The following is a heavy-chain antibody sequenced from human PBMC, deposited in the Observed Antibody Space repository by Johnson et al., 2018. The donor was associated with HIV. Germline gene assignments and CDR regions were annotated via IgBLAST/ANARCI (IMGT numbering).Heavy chain of an antibody. CDR3: ARGPSGRWLQTDAFDI. D-gene: IGHD5-24*01. CDR2: ISHDGRNQ. CDR1: GFTFSSYA. J-gene: IGHJ3*02. Sequence: QVQLVESGGGLVKPGRSLRLSCEASGFTFSSYAMHWVRQAPGKGLEWVAVISHDGRNQKYADSVKGRFTISRDNSKKTLFLQMNSLRAEDTAVYYCARGPSGRWLQTDAFDIWGQGTMVTVSS. V-gene: IGHV3-30*14.